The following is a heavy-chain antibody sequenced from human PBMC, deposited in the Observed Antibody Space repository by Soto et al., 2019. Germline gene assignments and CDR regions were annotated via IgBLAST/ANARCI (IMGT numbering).Heavy chain of an antibody. CDR3: ARGPITQTSLIDH. CDR2: ISYDGGNQ. CDR1: GFTFSSYP. J-gene: IGHJ4*02. D-gene: IGHD1-20*01. V-gene: IGHV3-30-3*01. Sequence: SLRLSCEASGFTFSSYPMHWVRQAPGKGLEWVTVISYDGGNQYYADSVKGRFTISRDNSKDTLYLQMHSLRSDDTAVYFCARGPITQTSLIDHWGQRTLVTVS.